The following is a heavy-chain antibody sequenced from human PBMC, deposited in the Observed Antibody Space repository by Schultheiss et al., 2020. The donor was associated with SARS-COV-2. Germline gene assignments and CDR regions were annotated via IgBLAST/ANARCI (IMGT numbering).Heavy chain of an antibody. CDR3: ARGRHSSSLYYYDSSGRQYKVIYYFDY. D-gene: IGHD3-22*01. CDR2: INHSGST. CDR1: GGSFSGYY. V-gene: IGHV4-34*01. J-gene: IGHJ4*02. Sequence: SETLSLTCAVYGGSFSGYYWSWIRQPPGKGLEWIGEINHSGSTNYNPSLKSRVTISVDTSNNQFSLKLRSVTAADTAVYYCARGRHSSSLYYYDSSGRQYKVIYYFDYWGQGTLVTVSS.